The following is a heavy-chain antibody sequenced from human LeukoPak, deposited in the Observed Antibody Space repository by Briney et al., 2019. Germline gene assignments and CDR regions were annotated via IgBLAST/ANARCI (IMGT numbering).Heavy chain of an antibody. CDR2: IYYSGST. D-gene: IGHD5-18*01. V-gene: IGHV4-59*01. Sequence: SETLSLTCTVSGGSFSSYYWSWIRQPPGKGLEWIGYIYYSGSTNYNPSLTSRISISVDTSKNQFSLKLSSVTAADTAVYYCARTTEGGYTYNYFYYYYMDVWGKGTTVTISS. CDR1: GGSFSSYY. J-gene: IGHJ6*03. CDR3: ARTTEGGYTYNYFYYYYMDV.